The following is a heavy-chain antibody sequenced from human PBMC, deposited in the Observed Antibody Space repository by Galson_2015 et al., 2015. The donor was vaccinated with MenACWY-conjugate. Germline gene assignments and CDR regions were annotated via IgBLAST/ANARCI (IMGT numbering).Heavy chain of an antibody. CDR3: AREYKGTEQWLFDFDY. Sequence: SLRLSCAASGFTFSSYWVSWVRQAPGKGLEWVANIKQDGSEKYYVDSVKGRFTISRDNAKNSLYLQMNSLRAEDTAVYYCAREYKGTEQWLFDFDYWGQGTLVTVSS. CDR2: IKQDGSEK. CDR1: GFTFSSYW. V-gene: IGHV3-7*03. D-gene: IGHD6-19*01. J-gene: IGHJ4*02.